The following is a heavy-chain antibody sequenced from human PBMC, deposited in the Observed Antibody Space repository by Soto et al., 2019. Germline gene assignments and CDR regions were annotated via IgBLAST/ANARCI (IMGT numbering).Heavy chain of an antibody. Sequence: ASVKVSCKASGYSFTGNSMHWVRQAPGQRLEWMGWINAGNGNTNYSQKFQGRVTITRDTSVSTAYMELSSLRSEDTVVYYCARADYDFWSSYSNWFDPWGQGTLVTVSS. V-gene: IGHV1-3*01. CDR3: ARADYDFWSSYSNWFDP. J-gene: IGHJ5*02. CDR2: INAGNGNT. D-gene: IGHD3-3*01. CDR1: GYSFTGNS.